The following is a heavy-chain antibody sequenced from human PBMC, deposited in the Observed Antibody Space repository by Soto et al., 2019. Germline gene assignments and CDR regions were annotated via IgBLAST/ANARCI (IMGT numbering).Heavy chain of an antibody. V-gene: IGHV1-18*01. CDR2: ISAYNGNT. D-gene: IGHD6-13*01. J-gene: IGHJ5*02. CDR1: GFTFTSYG. Sequence: GAPVEVSCTASGFTFTSYGIIWVRQAPGQGLEWMGWISAYNGNTNYAQKLQGRVTMTTDTSTSTAYMELRSLRSDDTAVYYCARELQLAAAGTSVWFDPWGQGTLVTVSS. CDR3: ARELQLAAAGTSVWFDP.